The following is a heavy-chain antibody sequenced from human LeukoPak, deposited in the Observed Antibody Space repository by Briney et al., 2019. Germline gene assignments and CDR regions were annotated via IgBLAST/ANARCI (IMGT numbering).Heavy chain of an antibody. Sequence: ASVKVSCKVSGYTFTSYGISWMRQAPGQGLEWMGWISAYNGNTNYAQKLQGRVTMTTDTSTSTAYMELRSLRSDDTAVYYCARDGEMATIGYYYYYMDVWGKGTTVTVSS. CDR2: ISAYNGNT. CDR1: GYTFTSYG. J-gene: IGHJ6*03. V-gene: IGHV1-18*01. D-gene: IGHD5-24*01. CDR3: ARDGEMATIGYYYYYMDV.